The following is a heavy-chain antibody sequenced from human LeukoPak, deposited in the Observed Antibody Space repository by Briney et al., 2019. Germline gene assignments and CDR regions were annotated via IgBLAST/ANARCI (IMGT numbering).Heavy chain of an antibody. CDR3: ARDRGAVTTELDY. CDR1: GFTFSIYW. Sequence: PGGSLRLSCEASGFTFSIYWMSWVRQAPGKGLEWVANIKEDGSETYYVDSVKGRFTISRDNAKKSLHLQMNSLRAEDTAVHYCARDRGAVTTELDYWGQGTLVTVSS. CDR2: IKEDGSET. J-gene: IGHJ4*02. D-gene: IGHD4-17*01. V-gene: IGHV3-7*01.